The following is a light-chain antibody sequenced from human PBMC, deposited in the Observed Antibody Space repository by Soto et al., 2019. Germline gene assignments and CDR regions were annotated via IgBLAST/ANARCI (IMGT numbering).Light chain of an antibody. CDR2: DVS. Sequence: DIQVTQSPSTLSASVGDRVTITCRASQSFSTSLAWYQQKPGKAPKLLIYDVSSLKSGVPSRFSGSGFGSDFTFTISSLQSDDFATSYCQPYNIYFTSGPGTKVDMK. CDR3: QPYNIYFT. CDR1: QSFSTS. V-gene: IGKV1-5*01. J-gene: IGKJ3*01.